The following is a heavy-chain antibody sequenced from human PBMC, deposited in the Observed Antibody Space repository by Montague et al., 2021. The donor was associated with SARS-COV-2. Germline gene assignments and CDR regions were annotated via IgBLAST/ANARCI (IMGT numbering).Heavy chain of an antibody. J-gene: IGHJ4*02. V-gene: IGHV4-34*01. D-gene: IGHD3-22*01. CDR2: ITDNGST. CDR1: GGSFSGCD. Sequence: SETLSLTCAVYGGSFSGCDWTWIRQSPGKGLEWIGEITDNGSTKCNPSLKSRVTVSSDTSKNQFSLKLKSVTAADTAVYYCARGRVEITMMAVVFTGGIYYFDYWGRGTLVIVSS. CDR3: ARGRVEITMMAVVFTGGIYYFDY.